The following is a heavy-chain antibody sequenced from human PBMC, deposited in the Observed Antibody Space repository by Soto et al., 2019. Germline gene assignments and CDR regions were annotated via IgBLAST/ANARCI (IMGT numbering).Heavy chain of an antibody. V-gene: IGHV5-51*01. CDR2: IYPGDSDT. Sequence: PGESLKISCKGSGYSFTSYWIGWVRQMPGKGLEWMGIIYPGDSDTRYSPSFQGQVTISADKSISTAYLQWSSPKASDTAMYYCARHLPNYDILTGYNYYYMDVWGKGTTVTVSS. J-gene: IGHJ6*03. D-gene: IGHD3-9*01. CDR3: ARHLPNYDILTGYNYYYMDV. CDR1: GYSFTSYW.